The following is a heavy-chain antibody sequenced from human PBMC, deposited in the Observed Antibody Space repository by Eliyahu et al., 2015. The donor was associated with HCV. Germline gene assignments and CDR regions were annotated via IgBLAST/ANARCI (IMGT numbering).Heavy chain of an antibody. V-gene: IGHV3-11*01. Sequence: QVQLVVSGGGLVQPGGSLRLSCAASGFTFSDYYMTWVRQAPGKGLEGISHISTSDSYKYYADSVRGRFTVSRDNAQSLLYLEMKSLRAEDTAVYYCVRGDIIVGPTTEPYWGQGILVTVSS. CDR3: VRGDIIVGPTTEPY. D-gene: IGHD1-26*01. J-gene: IGHJ4*02. CDR1: GFTFSDYY. CDR2: ISTSDSYK.